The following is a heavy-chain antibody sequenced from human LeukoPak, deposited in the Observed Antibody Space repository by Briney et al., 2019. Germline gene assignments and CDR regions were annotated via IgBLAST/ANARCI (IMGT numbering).Heavy chain of an antibody. CDR2: INPNSGGT. V-gene: IGHV1-2*02. CDR3: AGYDILTGEGQNAFDI. CDR1: GYTFTGYY. D-gene: IGHD3-9*01. J-gene: IGHJ3*02. Sequence: ASVKVSCKASGYTFTGYYMHWVRQAPGQGLEWMGWINPNSGGTNYAQKFQGRVTMTRDTSISTAYMELSRLRSDDTAVYYCAGYDILTGEGQNAFDIWDQGTMVTVSS.